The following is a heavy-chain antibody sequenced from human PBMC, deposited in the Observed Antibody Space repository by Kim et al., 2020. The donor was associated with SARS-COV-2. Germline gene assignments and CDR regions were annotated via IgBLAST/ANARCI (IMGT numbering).Heavy chain of an antibody. CDR1: GYSFTSYW. CDR3: ARRPGGARRDWYFDL. V-gene: IGHV5-51*01. Sequence: GESLKISCKGSGYSFTSYWIGWVRQMPGKGLEWMGIIYPGDSDTRYSPSFQGQVTISADKSISTAYLQWSSLKASDTAMYYCARRPGGARRDWYFDLWGRDTLVTVSS. J-gene: IGHJ2*01. D-gene: IGHD3-16*01. CDR2: IYPGDSDT.